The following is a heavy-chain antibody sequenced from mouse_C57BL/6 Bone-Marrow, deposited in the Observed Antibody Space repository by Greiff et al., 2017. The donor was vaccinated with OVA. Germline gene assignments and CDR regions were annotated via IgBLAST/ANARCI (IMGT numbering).Heavy chain of an antibody. J-gene: IGHJ3*01. V-gene: IGHV5-15*01. CDR1: GFTFSDYG. D-gene: IGHD1-1*01. CDR3: ARQNGYYGSSDPFAY. CDR2: ISNLAYSI. Sequence: EVQRVESGGGLVQPGGSLKLSCAASGFTFSDYGMAWVRQAPRKGPEWVAFISNLAYSIYYADTVTGRFTISSENAKNTLYLEMSSLRSEDTAMYYCARQNGYYGSSDPFAYWGQGTRVTVSA.